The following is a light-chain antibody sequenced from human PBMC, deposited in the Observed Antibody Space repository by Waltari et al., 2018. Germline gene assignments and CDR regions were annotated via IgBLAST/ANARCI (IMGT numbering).Light chain of an antibody. CDR1: SPHMGSTL. CDR2: RSD. J-gene: IGLJ3*02. CDR3: AAWDDSLNGHWV. V-gene: IGLV1-44*01. Sequence: QSVLTQPPSASGTPGQRVAIPCSGSSPHMGSTLVNGYQQGPGKAPKLLIYRSDQRPSGVPDRFSGSKSGSSASLAISGLQAEDEADYYCAAWDDSLNGHWVFGGGTKVTVL.